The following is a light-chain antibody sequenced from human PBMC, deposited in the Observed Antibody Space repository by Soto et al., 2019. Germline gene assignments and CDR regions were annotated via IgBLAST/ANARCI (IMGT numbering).Light chain of an antibody. Sequence: QSALTQPASVSGSPGQSITISCTGTSSDVGGYNYVSWYQQHPGKAPKLIIYEVSNRPSGVSNRFSGSKSGNTASLTISGLQAVDEADYYCNSYTSKSTGVFGTGTKLT. V-gene: IGLV2-14*01. CDR3: NSYTSKSTGV. J-gene: IGLJ1*01. CDR1: SSDVGGYNY. CDR2: EVS.